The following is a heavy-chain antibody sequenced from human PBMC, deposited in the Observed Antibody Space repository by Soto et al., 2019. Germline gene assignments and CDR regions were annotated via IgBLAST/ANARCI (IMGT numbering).Heavy chain of an antibody. CDR1: GDTFNDYA. D-gene: IGHD1-20*01. V-gene: IGHV1-69*01. CDR2: IIPFFGTP. Sequence: QEQLVQSGAEVKKPGSSVKVSCEASGDTFNDYAISWVRQAPGQGLEWMGGIIPFFGTPKYAQKFQGRVTITADESTTTAYMELTSLTSEDTAVYYCARDGISGNTYYYYGLAVWGQGTSVSVSS. CDR3: ARDGISGNTYYYYGLAV. J-gene: IGHJ6*02.